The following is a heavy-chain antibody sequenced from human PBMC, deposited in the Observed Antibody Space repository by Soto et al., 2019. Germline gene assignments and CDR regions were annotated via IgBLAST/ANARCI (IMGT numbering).Heavy chain of an antibody. D-gene: IGHD1-1*01. Sequence: SETLSLTCTVSGGSISSGGYYWSWIRQHPGKGLEWIGYIYYSGSTYYNPSLKSRVTISVDTSKNQFSLKLSSVTAADTAVYYCARGQPGSWSRGYNWFDPWGQGTLVTVYS. V-gene: IGHV4-31*03. CDR2: IYYSGST. J-gene: IGHJ5*02. CDR3: ARGQPGSWSRGYNWFDP. CDR1: GGSISSGGYY.